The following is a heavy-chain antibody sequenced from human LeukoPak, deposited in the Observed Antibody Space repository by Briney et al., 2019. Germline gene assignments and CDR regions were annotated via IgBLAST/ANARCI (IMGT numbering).Heavy chain of an antibody. CDR2: IYPGDSDT. V-gene: IGHV5-51*01. Sequence: GESLKISCKGSGYSFTSYWIGWVRQMPGKGLEWMGIIYPGDSDTRYSPSFQGRVTISADKSISTAYLQWSSLKASDTAMYYCATQSGYDPYYYGMDVWGQGTTVTVSS. CDR3: ATQSGYDPYYYGMDV. CDR1: GYSFTSYW. D-gene: IGHD5-12*01. J-gene: IGHJ6*02.